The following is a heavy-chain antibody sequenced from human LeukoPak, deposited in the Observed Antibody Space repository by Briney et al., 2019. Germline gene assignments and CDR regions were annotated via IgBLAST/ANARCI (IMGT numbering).Heavy chain of an antibody. CDR3: ATRSSG. CDR2: IYSGGGT. D-gene: IGHD6-19*01. Sequence: PGGSLRLSCSASGFSFSDYDMNWVRQAPGKGLEWVSVIYSGGGTYYADSVKGRFTISRDNSKNTLYLQMNSLRAEDTAVYYWATRSSGWGQGTPVTVSS. V-gene: IGHV3-53*01. J-gene: IGHJ4*02. CDR1: GFSFSDYD.